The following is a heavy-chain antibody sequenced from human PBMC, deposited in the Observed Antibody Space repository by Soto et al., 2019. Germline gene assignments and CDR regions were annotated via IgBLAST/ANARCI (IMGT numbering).Heavy chain of an antibody. D-gene: IGHD3-10*01. CDR3: ARDAGDAVGELSGKSTYYYYGMDV. V-gene: IGHV1-69*13. CDR1: GGTFSSYA. CDR2: IIPIFGTA. Sequence: ASVKVSCKASGGTFSSYAISWVRQAPGQGLEWMGGIIPIFGTANYAQKFQGRVTITADESTSTAYMELSSLRSEDTAVYYCARDAGDAVGELSGKSTYYYYGMDVWGQGTTVTVSS. J-gene: IGHJ6*02.